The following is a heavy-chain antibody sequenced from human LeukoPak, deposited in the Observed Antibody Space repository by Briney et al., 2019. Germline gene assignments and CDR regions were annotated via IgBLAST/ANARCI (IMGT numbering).Heavy chain of an antibody. CDR1: GFTFNSYG. D-gene: IGHD6-6*01. J-gene: IGHJ6*02. CDR3: ARASSYGMDV. Sequence: GGSLRLSCAASGFTFNSYGMHWVRQAPGKGLQWVALISHGGSNKYYVDSVRGRFTISRDNSKNTLYLQMNSLRAEDTAVYYCARASSYGMDVWGQGTTVTVSS. V-gene: IGHV3-30*03. CDR2: ISHGGSNK.